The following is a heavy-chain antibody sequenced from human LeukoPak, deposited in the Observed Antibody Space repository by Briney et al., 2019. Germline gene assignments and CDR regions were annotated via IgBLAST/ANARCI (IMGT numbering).Heavy chain of an antibody. CDR3: ARGTMMVGP. J-gene: IGHJ5*02. V-gene: IGHV4-39*07. Sequence: SETLSLTCTVSGGSINSNSYYWGCIRQPPGKGLEWIGSIYYSGSTYHNPSLKSRVTISVDTSKNQFSLKLCSVTAADTAVYYCARGTMMVGPWGQGTQVTVSS. D-gene: IGHD3-22*01. CDR1: GGSINSNSYY. CDR2: IYYSGST.